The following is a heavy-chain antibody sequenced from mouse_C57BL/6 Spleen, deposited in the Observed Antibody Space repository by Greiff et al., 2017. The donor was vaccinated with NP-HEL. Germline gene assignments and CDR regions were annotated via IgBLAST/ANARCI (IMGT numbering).Heavy chain of an antibody. CDR2: INPNNGGT. CDR3: ARDYYGSSYWYFDV. J-gene: IGHJ1*03. Sequence: EVKLMESGPELVKPGASVKIPCKASGYTFTDYNMDWVKQSHGKSLEWIGEINPNNGGTIYNQKFKGKATLTVDKSSSTAYMELRSLTTEDTAVYYCARDYYGSSYWYFDVWGTGTTVTVSS. V-gene: IGHV1-18*01. D-gene: IGHD1-1*01. CDR1: GYTFTDYN.